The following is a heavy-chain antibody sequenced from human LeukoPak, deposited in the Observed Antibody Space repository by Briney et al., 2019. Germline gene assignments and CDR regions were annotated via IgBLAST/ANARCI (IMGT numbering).Heavy chain of an antibody. CDR3: AKDGDGTEFDFDY. CDR1: GFTFDDYA. D-gene: IGHD1-1*01. J-gene: IGHJ4*02. CDR2: ISGDGGST. Sequence: GGSLRLSCAASGFTFDDYAMHWVRQAPGKGLEWVSLISGDGGSTSYADSVKGRFTISRDNSKNSLHLQMNSLRTEDTAFYYCAKDGDGTEFDFDYWGQGALVTVSS. V-gene: IGHV3-43*02.